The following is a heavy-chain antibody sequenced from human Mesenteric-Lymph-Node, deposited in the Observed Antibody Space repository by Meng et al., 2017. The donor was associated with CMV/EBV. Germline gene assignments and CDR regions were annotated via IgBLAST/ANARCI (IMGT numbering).Heavy chain of an antibody. J-gene: IGHJ2*01. Sequence: SQTLSLTCAISGDSVSRNSAAWTWIRQSPSRGLEWLGRTYYRSKWYNDYAVSVKSRIIINPDTSKNQFSLQLNSVTPEDTAVYYCAREAPMELQPTYWYFDLWGRGTLVTVSS. D-gene: IGHD1-7*01. CDR1: GDSVSRNSAA. V-gene: IGHV6-1*01. CDR2: TYYRSKWYN. CDR3: AREAPMELQPTYWYFDL.